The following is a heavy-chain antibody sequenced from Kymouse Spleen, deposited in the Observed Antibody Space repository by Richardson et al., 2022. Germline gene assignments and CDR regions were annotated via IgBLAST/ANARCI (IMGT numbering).Heavy chain of an antibody. CDR2: ISSSSSYI. Sequence: EVQLVESGGGLVKPGGSLRLSCAASGFTFSSYSMNWVRQAPGKGLEWVSSISSSSSYIYYADSVKGRFTISRDNAKNSLYLQMNSLRAEDTAVYYCARESSGWEYYYYYGMDVWGQGTTVTVSS. CDR1: GFTFSSYS. V-gene: IGHV3-21*03. CDR3: ARESSGWEYYYYYGMDV. D-gene: IGHD6-19*01. J-gene: IGHJ6*02.